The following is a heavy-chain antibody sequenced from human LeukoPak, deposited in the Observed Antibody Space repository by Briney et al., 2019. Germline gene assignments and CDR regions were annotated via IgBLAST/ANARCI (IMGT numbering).Heavy chain of an antibody. CDR2: INHSGST. CDR3: ARSLVGVGGTRWFDP. CDR1: GGSFSGYY. Sequence: SETLSLTCAVYGGSFSGYYWSWIRQPPGKGLEWIGEINHSGSTNYNPSLKSRVTISVDTSKNQFSLKLSSVTAADTAVYYCARSLVGVGGTRWFDPWGQGTLVTVSS. V-gene: IGHV4-34*01. D-gene: IGHD6-19*01. J-gene: IGHJ5*02.